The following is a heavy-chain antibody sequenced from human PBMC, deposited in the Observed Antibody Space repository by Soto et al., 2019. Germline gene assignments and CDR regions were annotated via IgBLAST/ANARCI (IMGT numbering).Heavy chain of an antibody. J-gene: IGHJ4*02. CDR3: ANHPYNSILYYFDY. CDR2: ISGSGGST. CDR1: GLTFSSYA. V-gene: IGHV3-23*01. D-gene: IGHD1-1*01. Sequence: GGSLRLSCAASGLTFSSYAMSWVRQAPGKGLEWVSAISGSGGSTYYADSVKGRFTISRDNSKNTLYLQMNSLRAEDTAVYYCANHPYNSILYYFDYWGQGTLVTVSS.